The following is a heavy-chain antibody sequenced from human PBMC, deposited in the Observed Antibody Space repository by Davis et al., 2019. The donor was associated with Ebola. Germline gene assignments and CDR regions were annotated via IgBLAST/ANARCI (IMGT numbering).Heavy chain of an antibody. CDR3: SNWRDPAAYFDY. V-gene: IGHV3-64D*06. Sequence: GESLKISCAASGFTFSSYSMNWVRQAPGKGLEWVSAISGSGGSTYYADSVKGRFTISRDNSKNTLYLQMSSLRAEDTAVYYCSNWRDPAAYFDYWGQGTLVTVSS. J-gene: IGHJ4*02. CDR2: ISGSGGST. CDR1: GFTFSSYS. D-gene: IGHD2-2*01.